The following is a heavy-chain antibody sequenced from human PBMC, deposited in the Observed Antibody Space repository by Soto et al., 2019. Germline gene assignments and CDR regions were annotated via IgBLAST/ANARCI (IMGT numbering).Heavy chain of an antibody. V-gene: IGHV3-11*01. Sequence: VGSLRLSCAASGFTFNDYYMTWIRQAPGKGLEWVSYISSSGSGIYYADSMKGRFTISRDNAKKSLYLQMSSLRAEDTAVYYCARAYSDAFDIWGQGTMVTVSS. CDR1: GFTFNDYY. D-gene: IGHD2-15*01. CDR2: ISSSGSGI. CDR3: ARAYSDAFDI. J-gene: IGHJ3*02.